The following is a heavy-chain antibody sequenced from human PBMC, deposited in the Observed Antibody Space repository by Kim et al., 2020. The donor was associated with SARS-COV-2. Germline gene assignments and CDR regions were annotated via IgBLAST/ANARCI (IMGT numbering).Heavy chain of an antibody. Sequence: GGSLRLSCAASGFTFSSYAMHWVRQAPGKGLEWVAVISYDGSKKYYADSVKGRFTISRDNSKNTLYLQMNSLRAEDTAVYYCARDIVPYRSSWYGGAFDIWGHGTMVTVSS. V-gene: IGHV3-30*04. CDR1: GFTFSSYA. D-gene: IGHD6-13*01. CDR2: ISYDGSKK. J-gene: IGHJ3*02. CDR3: ARDIVPYRSSWYGGAFDI.